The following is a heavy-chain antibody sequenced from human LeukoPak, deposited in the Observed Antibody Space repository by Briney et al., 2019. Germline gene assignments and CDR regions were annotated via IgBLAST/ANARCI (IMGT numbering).Heavy chain of an antibody. Sequence: SETLSLTCTVSGGSISSGGYYWSWIRQHPGKGLEWIGYIYYSGSTYYNPSLKSRVTISVDTSKNQFSLKLSSVTAADTAVYYCARVSLRGEYSSSRTNYFDYWGQGTLVTVSS. V-gene: IGHV4-31*03. CDR1: GGSISSGGYY. J-gene: IGHJ4*02. D-gene: IGHD6-13*01. CDR2: IYYSGST. CDR3: ARVSLRGEYSSSRTNYFDY.